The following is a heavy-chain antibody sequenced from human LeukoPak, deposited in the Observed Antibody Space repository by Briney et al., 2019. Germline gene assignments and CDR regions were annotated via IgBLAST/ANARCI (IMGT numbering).Heavy chain of an antibody. CDR2: ISGSGGST. CDR3: ARVLVGANDY. J-gene: IGHJ4*02. Sequence: GGSLRLSCAASGFTFSSYGMTWVRQAPGKGLEWVSVISGSGGSTNYADSVKGRFTISRDNSKNTLYLQMNSLRAEDTAVYYCARVLVGANDYWGQGTLVTVSS. V-gene: IGHV3-23*01. D-gene: IGHD1-26*01. CDR1: GFTFSSYG.